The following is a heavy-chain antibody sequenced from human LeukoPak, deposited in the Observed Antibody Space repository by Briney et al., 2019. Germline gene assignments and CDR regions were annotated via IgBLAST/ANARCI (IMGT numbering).Heavy chain of an antibody. Sequence: SETLSLTCTVSGGSIRSSSYYWGWIRQPPGKGLEWIGEINHSGSTNYNPSLKSRVTISVDTSKNQFSLKLSSVTAADTAVYYCARSSRGQWRKYYYYYYMDVWGKGTTVTVSS. V-gene: IGHV4-39*07. CDR3: ARSSRGQWRKYYYYYYMDV. CDR2: INHSGST. J-gene: IGHJ6*03. D-gene: IGHD6-19*01. CDR1: GGSIRSSSYY.